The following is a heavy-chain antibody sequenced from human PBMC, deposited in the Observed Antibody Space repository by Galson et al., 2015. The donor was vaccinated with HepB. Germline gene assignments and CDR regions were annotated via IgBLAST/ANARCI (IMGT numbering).Heavy chain of an antibody. J-gene: IGHJ6*03. V-gene: IGHV4-61*02. Sequence: TLSLTCTVSGGSITSGTYYWSWVRQPAGKGLEWIGRIYPGASTNYNPSLKSRLIMSVDMSKNQFSLRLRSVTAADTAVYYCARQSREYSSGWYLGSFNYMDVWGKGSTVTVSS. CDR1: GGSITSGTYY. CDR2: IYPGAST. CDR3: ARQSREYSSGWYLGSFNYMDV. D-gene: IGHD6-19*01.